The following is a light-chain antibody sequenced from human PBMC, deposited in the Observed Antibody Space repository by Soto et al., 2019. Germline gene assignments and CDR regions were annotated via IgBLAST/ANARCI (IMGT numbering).Light chain of an antibody. CDR1: QSISIH. V-gene: IGKV1-39*01. J-gene: IGKJ4*01. CDR3: QQSYTTPLT. CDR2: TAS. Sequence: DIQMTQSPASLSASVGDRVTITCRASQSISIHLNWYQQKPGKAPKVLIYTASSLRSGVPSRFSGSGSGTDFTLIINSLQPDDFATYICQQSYTTPLTFGGGTKVEIK.